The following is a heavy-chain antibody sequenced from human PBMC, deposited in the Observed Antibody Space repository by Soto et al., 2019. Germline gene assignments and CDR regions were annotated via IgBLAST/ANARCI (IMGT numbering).Heavy chain of an antibody. V-gene: IGHV3-30*18. CDR2: ISYDGSNK. D-gene: IGHD6-25*01. CDR3: AKKRRPIHGYFDL. CDR1: GFTFSSYG. Sequence: QVQLVESGGGVVQPGRSLRLSCAAAGFTFSSYGMRWVRQAPGKGLEWVAVISYDGSNKYYADSVKGRFTIARDNSKNTLYLQMNSLRAEDTAVYYCAKKRRPIHGYFDLWGRGTLVTVSS. J-gene: IGHJ2*01.